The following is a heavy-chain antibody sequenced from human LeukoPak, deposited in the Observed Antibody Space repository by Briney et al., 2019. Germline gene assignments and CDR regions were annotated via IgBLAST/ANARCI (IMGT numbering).Heavy chain of an antibody. V-gene: IGHV3-30*02. CDR1: GFTFSTYG. CDR3: AKARYYDSSGLGQH. CDR2: IRYDGGNK. J-gene: IGHJ1*01. D-gene: IGHD3-22*01. Sequence: GGSLRLSCAASGFTFSTYGMHWVRQAPGKGLEWVSLIRYDGGNKYYADSVKGRSTISRDNSKNTLYLQMNSLRAEDTAVYYCAKARYYDSSGLGQHWGQGTLVTVSS.